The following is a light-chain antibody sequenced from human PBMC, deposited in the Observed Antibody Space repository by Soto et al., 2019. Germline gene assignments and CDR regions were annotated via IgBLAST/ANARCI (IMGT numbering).Light chain of an antibody. CDR2: DAS. CDR3: QQYNSYSPT. V-gene: IGKV1-5*01. CDR1: QSISSW. J-gene: IGKJ2*01. Sequence: DIPMTQSPSTLSASVGDRVTITCRASQSISSWLAWYQQKPGKAPKLLIYDASSLESGVPSRFSGSGSGTEFTLTISSLQPGDFATYYCQQYNSYSPTFGQGTKLEIK.